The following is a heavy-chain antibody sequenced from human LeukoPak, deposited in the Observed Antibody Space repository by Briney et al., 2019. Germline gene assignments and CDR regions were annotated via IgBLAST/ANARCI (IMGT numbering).Heavy chain of an antibody. CDR2: IYHSGST. CDR3: ARDCRSLRGYSYGLTDY. J-gene: IGHJ4*02. Sequence: SETLSLTCTVSGGSISSGYYWGWIRQPPGKGLEWIGSIYHSGSTSYNPSLKSRVTISVDTSKNQFSLKLNSVTAADTAVYYCARDCRSLRGYSYGLTDYWGQGTLVTVSS. CDR1: GGSISSGYY. D-gene: IGHD5-18*01. V-gene: IGHV4-38-2*02.